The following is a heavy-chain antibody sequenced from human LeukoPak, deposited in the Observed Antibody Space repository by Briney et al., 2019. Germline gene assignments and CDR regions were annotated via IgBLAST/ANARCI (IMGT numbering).Heavy chain of an antibody. Sequence: GGSLRLSCAASGFTFSNYCMHWVRQAPGKGLEWVALIWYDGSNKYYTDSVKGRLTISRDNSQDMLFLQMNSLRVEDTAVYYCAREGPRGNSQFDYWGQGTLVTVSS. CDR2: IWYDGSNK. CDR1: GFTFSNYC. J-gene: IGHJ4*02. CDR3: AREGPRGNSQFDY. D-gene: IGHD4-23*01. V-gene: IGHV3-33*01.